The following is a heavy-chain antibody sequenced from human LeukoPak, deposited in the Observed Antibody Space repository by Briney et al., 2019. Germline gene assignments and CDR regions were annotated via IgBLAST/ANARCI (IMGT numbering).Heavy chain of an antibody. J-gene: IGHJ4*02. Sequence: GGSLRLSCAASGFSVSINYMSWVRQAPGKGLEWASIIYSDGSTLYADSVKERFTISRDNSNNTLYLQMSSLRAEDTAVYYCARLRRTSWFYFDQWGQGTLVTVSS. D-gene: IGHD2-2*01. CDR2: IYSDGST. CDR3: ARLRRTSWFYFDQ. V-gene: IGHV3-66*04. CDR1: GFSVSINY.